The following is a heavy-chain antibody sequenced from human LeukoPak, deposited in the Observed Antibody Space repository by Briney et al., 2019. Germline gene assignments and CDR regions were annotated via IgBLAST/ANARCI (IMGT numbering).Heavy chain of an antibody. Sequence: SETLSLTCTVSGGSISSYYWSWIRQPPGKGLEWIGYIYYSGSTYYNPSLKSRVTISVDTSKNQFSLKLSSVTAADTAVYYCARSTTVTYYFDYWGQGTLVTVSS. J-gene: IGHJ4*02. D-gene: IGHD4-17*01. CDR2: IYYSGST. CDR3: ARSTTVTYYFDY. CDR1: GGSISSYY. V-gene: IGHV4-59*12.